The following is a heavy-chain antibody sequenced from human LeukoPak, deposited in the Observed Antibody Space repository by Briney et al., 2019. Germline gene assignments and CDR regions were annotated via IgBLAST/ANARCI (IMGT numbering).Heavy chain of an antibody. CDR3: ARDRYSGYRRRSSFDY. D-gene: IGHD5-12*01. V-gene: IGHV3-21*01. CDR2: ISSSSSYI. J-gene: IGHJ4*02. Sequence: PGGSLRLSCAASGFTSSSYSMNWVRQAPGKGLEWVSSISSSSSYIYYADSVKGRFTISRDNAKNSPYLQMNSLRAEDTAVYYCARDRYSGYRRRSSFDYWGQGTLVTVSS. CDR1: GFTSSSYS.